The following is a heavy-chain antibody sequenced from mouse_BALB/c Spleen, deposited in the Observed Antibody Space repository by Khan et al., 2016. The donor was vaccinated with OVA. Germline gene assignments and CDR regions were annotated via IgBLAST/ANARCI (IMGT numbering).Heavy chain of an antibody. Sequence: EVQLQQSGTVLARPGASVKMSCKASGYSFTNYLINWVKQRPGQGLEWIGDIFPGNSDTNYNQKFKDKAKLTADTSASAAFMELSSMTNEDSAGYYCARGGYIAFAVWGQGSLVTVSA. J-gene: IGHJ3*01. CDR1: GYSFTNYL. CDR3: ARGGYIAFAV. V-gene: IGHV1-5*01. D-gene: IGHD3-1*01. CDR2: IFPGNSDT.